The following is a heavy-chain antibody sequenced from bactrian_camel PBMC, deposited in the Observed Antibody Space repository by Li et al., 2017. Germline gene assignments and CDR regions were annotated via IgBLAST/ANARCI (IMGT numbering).Heavy chain of an antibody. V-gene: IGHV3S9*01. Sequence: QVQLVESGGGSVQAGGSLRLSCTASRYLRRMGWFRQAPGKKREGVASLDIYGATRYDDSVRGRFTISRDNDKVYLQMNSLNAEDTAVYYCAAPGAHRGGGWSNPCGFGYWGQGTQVTVS. CDR3: AAPGAHRGGGWSNPCGFGY. CDR1: RYLRR. CDR2: LDIYGAT. D-gene: IGHD6*01. J-gene: IGHJ6*01.